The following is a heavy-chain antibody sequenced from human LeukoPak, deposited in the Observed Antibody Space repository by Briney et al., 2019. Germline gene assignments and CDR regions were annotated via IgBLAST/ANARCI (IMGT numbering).Heavy chain of an antibody. Sequence: GRSLRLSCAASGFTFSSYAMHWVRQAPGKGLEWVAVISYDGSNKYYADSVKGRFTISGDNSKNTLYLQMNSLRAEDTAVYYCARETYYYGSGSLTYYFDYWGQGTLVTVSS. CDR2: ISYDGSNK. D-gene: IGHD3-10*01. CDR1: GFTFSSYA. J-gene: IGHJ4*02. CDR3: ARETYYYGSGSLTYYFDY. V-gene: IGHV3-30*04.